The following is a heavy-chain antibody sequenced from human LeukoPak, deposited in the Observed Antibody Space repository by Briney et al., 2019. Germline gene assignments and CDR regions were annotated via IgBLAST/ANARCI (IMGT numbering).Heavy chain of an antibody. CDR3: ARGNYYDSSGLVPPRRVHFDY. CDR2: IYYSGST. J-gene: IGHJ4*02. V-gene: IGHV4-31*03. D-gene: IGHD3-22*01. CDR1: GGSISSGGYY. Sequence: SETLSLTCTVSGGSISSGGYYWSWIRQHPGKGLEWIGYIYYSGSTYYNPSLKSRVTISVDTSKNQFSLKLSSVTAADTAVYYCARGNYYDSSGLVPPRRVHFDYWGQGTLVTVSS.